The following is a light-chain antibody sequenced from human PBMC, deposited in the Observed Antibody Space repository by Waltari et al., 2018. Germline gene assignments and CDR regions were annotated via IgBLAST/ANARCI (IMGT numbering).Light chain of an antibody. J-gene: IGLJ3*02. V-gene: IGLV8-61*01. CDR3: VLYMGSGISV. CDR1: SGSVSTSYY. CDR2: STN. Sequence: QTVVTQEPSFSVSPGGTITLTCGLNSGSVSTSYYPSWYQQTPGQAPRTLIYSTNTRSSWVPYRFSGSILGNRAALTITGAQADDESDYHCVLYMGSGISVFGGGTKLTVL.